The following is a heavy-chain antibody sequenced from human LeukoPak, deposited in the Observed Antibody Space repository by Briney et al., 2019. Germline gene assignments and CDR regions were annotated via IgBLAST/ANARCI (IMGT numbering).Heavy chain of an antibody. CDR3: AKDSHRYCSSTSCFTPDY. D-gene: IGHD2-2*01. V-gene: IGHV3-7*01. CDR1: GFTFSSYW. J-gene: IGHJ4*02. Sequence: GGSLRLSCAASGFTFSSYWMGWVRQAPGKGLEWVANIKQDGSEKYYVDSVKGRFTISRDNSKNTLYLQMNSLRAEDTAVYYCAKDSHRYCSSTSCFTPDYWGQGTLVTVSS. CDR2: IKQDGSEK.